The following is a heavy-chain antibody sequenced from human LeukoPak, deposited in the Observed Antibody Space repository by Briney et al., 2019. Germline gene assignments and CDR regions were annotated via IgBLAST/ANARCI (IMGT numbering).Heavy chain of an antibody. V-gene: IGHV1-58*02. CDR1: GFTFTSSA. Sequence: ASVKVSCKASGFTFTSSAMQWVRQARGQRLEWIGWTVVGSGNTNYAQKFQGRLTITADESTTTAYLELSSLRSEDTAVYYCARGDSVPLGGGNLLGVLYFNDWGQGTLVAVSS. D-gene: IGHD4-23*01. CDR3: ARGDSVPLGGGNLLGVLYFND. CDR2: TVVGSGNT. J-gene: IGHJ1*01.